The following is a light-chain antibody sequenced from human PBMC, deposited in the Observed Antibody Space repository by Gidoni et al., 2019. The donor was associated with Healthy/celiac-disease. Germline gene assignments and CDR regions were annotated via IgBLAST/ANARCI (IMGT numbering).Light chain of an antibody. Sequence: DMQFSHSPSSLSASVGYRVTITCRVSQGINSYLAWYQQKPGKGPKLLLYAASTFQRGVPSGFRGSGSGTEFTLTISSLQPEDFATDYCQQLNSYPRITFGQGTRLEIK. J-gene: IGKJ5*01. CDR1: QGINSY. CDR3: QQLNSYPRIT. CDR2: AAS. V-gene: IGKV1-9*01.